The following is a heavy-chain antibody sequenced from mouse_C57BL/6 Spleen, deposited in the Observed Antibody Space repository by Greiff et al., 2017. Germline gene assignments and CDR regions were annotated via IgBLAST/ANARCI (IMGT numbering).Heavy chain of an antibody. Sequence: EVQLQQSGPELVKPGASVKMSCKASGYTFTDYNMHWVKPSHGKSLEWIGYINPNNGGTSSNQKFKGKATLTVNKSSSTAYMELRSLTSEDSAVYYCARHYYGSSDAMDYWGQGTSVTVSS. CDR3: ARHYYGSSDAMDY. V-gene: IGHV1-22*01. J-gene: IGHJ4*01. D-gene: IGHD1-1*01. CDR1: GYTFTDYN. CDR2: INPNNGGT.